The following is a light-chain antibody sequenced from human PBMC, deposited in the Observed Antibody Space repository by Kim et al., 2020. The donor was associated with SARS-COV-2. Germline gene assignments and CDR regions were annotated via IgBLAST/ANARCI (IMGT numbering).Light chain of an antibody. J-gene: IGKJ1*01. CDR3: QQYNDWRS. Sequence: SVSPEERATLSCRASQSVSSNLAWYQQKPGQAPRLLIYGASTRATGIPARFSGSGSGTEFTLTISSLQSGDFAIYFCQQYNDWRSFGQGTKVDIK. CDR1: QSVSSN. V-gene: IGKV3-15*01. CDR2: GAS.